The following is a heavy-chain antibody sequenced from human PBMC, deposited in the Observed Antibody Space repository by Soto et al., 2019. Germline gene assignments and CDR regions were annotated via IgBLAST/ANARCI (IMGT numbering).Heavy chain of an antibody. V-gene: IGHV6-1*01. J-gene: IGHJ5*02. CDR3: ARGSRVIAVAGNWFDP. CDR2: TYYRSKWYN. CDR1: GDSVSSNSAA. D-gene: IGHD6-19*01. Sequence: SQTLSLTCAISGDSVSSNSAAWNWIRQSPSRGLEWLGRTYYRSKWYNDYAVSVKSRITINPDTSKNQFSLQLNSVTPEDTAVYYCARGSRVIAVAGNWFDPWGQGTLVTVSS.